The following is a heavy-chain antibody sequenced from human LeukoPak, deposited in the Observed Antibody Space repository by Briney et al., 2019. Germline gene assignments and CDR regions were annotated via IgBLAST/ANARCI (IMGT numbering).Heavy chain of an antibody. J-gene: IGHJ6*04. V-gene: IGHV3-30*04. CDR3: ARDGNSGYNSDYYYGMDV. CDR2: ISYDGSNK. CDR1: GFTFSSYA. Sequence: GRSLRLSCAASGFTFSSYAMHWVRQAPGKGLEWVAVISYDGSNKYYADSVKGRFTISRDNSKNTLDLQMNSLRAEDTAVYYCARDGNSGYNSDYYYGMDVWGKGTTVTVSS. D-gene: IGHD5-12*01.